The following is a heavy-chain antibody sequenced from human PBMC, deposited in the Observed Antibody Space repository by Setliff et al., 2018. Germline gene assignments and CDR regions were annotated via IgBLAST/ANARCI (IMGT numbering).Heavy chain of an antibody. CDR1: GYNFNNYG. J-gene: IGHJ5*01. Sequence: ASVKVSCKASGYNFNNYGINWVRQAPGQGLEWMGWISAHTGKTFYAPKFQDRVTLTTDTSTTTAYMEVRSLTSDDTAVYYCARLVRFCTRTACQRVAGAESWGQGTLVTVSS. V-gene: IGHV1-18*01. D-gene: IGHD2-8*01. CDR3: ARLVRFCTRTACQRVAGAES. CDR2: ISAHTGKT.